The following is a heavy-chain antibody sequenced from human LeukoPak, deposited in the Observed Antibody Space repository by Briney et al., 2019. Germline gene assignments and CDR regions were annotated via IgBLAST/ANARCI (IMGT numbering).Heavy chain of an antibody. D-gene: IGHD4-17*01. V-gene: IGHV4-38-2*02. CDR2: IYHSGST. J-gene: IGHJ4*02. CDR1: GYSISSGYY. CDR3: ARCPYGDPTFDY. Sequence: KPSETLSLTCTVSGYSISSGYYWGWIRQPPGKGLEWIGSIYHSGSTYYNPSLKSRVTISVDTSKNQFSLKLSSVTAADTAVYYCARCPYGDPTFDYWGQGTLVTVSS.